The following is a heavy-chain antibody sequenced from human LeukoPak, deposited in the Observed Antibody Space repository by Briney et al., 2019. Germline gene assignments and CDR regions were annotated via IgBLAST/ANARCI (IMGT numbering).Heavy chain of an antibody. D-gene: IGHD3-22*01. Sequence: HPGGSLRLSCAASGFTFSSYAMSWVRQAPGKGLEWVSAISGSGGSTYYADSVKGRFTISRDNSKNTLYLQMNSLRAEDTAVYYCARAITMIALVWFDPWGQGTLVTVSS. V-gene: IGHV3-23*01. CDR2: ISGSGGST. CDR1: GFTFSSYA. CDR3: ARAITMIALVWFDP. J-gene: IGHJ5*02.